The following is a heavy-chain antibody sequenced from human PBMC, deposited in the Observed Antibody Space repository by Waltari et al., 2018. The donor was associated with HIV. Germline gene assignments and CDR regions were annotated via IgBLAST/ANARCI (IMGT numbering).Heavy chain of an antibody. V-gene: IGHV3-53*01. CDR2: IYSGGSR. J-gene: IGHJ6*02. CDR1: GSTIRSTY. D-gene: IGHD1-26*01. CDR3: ARDPRSSGYYGMDV. Sequence: EVQLVVSGGGLIVPGGSLRVSCAASGSTIRSTYMSWVRQAPGKGLEWVSVIYSGGSRYYADSVKGRFIISRDNSKNTVSLHMNSLRAEDTAVYYCARDPRSSGYYGMDVWGQGIKVTVSS.